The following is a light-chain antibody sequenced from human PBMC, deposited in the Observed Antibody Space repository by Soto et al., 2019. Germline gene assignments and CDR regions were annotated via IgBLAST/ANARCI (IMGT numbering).Light chain of an antibody. CDR2: EVS. CDR1: SSDVGSYNL. Sequence: QSLLTQPASVSGSPGQSITISCTGTSSDVGSYNLVSWYQQHPGKAPKLMIYEVSKRPSGVSNRFSGSKSGNTASLTISGLQAEDEADYYCCTLKVFGTGTKVTVL. CDR3: CTLKV. V-gene: IGLV2-23*02. J-gene: IGLJ1*01.